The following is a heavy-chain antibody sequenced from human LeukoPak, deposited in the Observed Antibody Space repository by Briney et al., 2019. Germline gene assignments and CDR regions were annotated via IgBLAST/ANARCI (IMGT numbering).Heavy chain of an antibody. CDR3: ARDPPIPPDGYYFDY. J-gene: IGHJ4*02. CDR1: GYTFTSYG. Sequence: ASVKVSCKASGYTFTSYGISWVRQAPGQGLEWMGWISAYNGNTNYAQKLQGRVTMTTDTSTSTAYMELRSLRSDDTAVYYCARDPPIPPDGYYFDYWGQGTLVTVSS. CDR2: ISAYNGNT. D-gene: IGHD5-24*01. V-gene: IGHV1-18*01.